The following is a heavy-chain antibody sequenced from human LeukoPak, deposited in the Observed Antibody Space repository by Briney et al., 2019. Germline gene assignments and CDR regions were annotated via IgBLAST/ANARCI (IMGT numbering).Heavy chain of an antibody. J-gene: IGHJ5*02. Sequence: ASVKVSCKASGYTFTSYGISWVRQAPGQRLEWMGWISVYNGHTTYAQKFQDRVTMTTDRSTNTAYMELRSLRSDDTAVYYCARFCSGGGCYHNWFDPWGQGTLVSVSS. D-gene: IGHD2-15*01. CDR1: GYTFTSYG. V-gene: IGHV1-18*01. CDR3: ARFCSGGGCYHNWFDP. CDR2: ISVYNGHT.